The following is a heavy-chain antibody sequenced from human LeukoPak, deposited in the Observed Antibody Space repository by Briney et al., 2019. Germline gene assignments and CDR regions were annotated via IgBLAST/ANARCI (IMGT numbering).Heavy chain of an antibody. J-gene: IGHJ3*02. V-gene: IGHV3-21*01. D-gene: IGHD1-26*01. CDR2: ISSSSSYI. Sequence: GGPLRLSCAASGFTFSSYSMNWVRQAPGKGLEWVSSISSSSSYIYYADSVKGRFTISRDNAKNSLYLQMNSLRAEDTAVYYCARVMWELLGDAFDIWGQGTMVTVSS. CDR1: GFTFSSYS. CDR3: ARVMWELLGDAFDI.